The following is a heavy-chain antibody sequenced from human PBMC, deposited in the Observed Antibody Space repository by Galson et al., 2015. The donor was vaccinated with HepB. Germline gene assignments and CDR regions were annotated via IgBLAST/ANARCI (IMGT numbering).Heavy chain of an antibody. CDR3: AKEGPDRNPIPGAASGLDY. J-gene: IGHJ4*02. CDR2: ISRSGATT. D-gene: IGHD1-14*01. CDR1: GFMFSTYA. Sequence: SLRLSCAASGFMFSTYAMSWVRQAPGKGLEWVSGISRSGATTYFADSVKGRFTISRDNSKNTPYLQMNGLRAEDTAVYYCAKEGPDRNPIPGAASGLDYWGQGTLVTVPS. V-gene: IGHV3-23*01.